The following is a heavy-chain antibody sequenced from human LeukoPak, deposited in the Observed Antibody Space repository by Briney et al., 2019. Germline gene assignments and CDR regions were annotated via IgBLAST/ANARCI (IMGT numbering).Heavy chain of an antibody. J-gene: IGHJ6*04. CDR1: GGTFSSYA. Sequence: SVKVSCKASGGTFSSYAISWVRQAPGQGREWMGGIIPIFGTANYAQKFQGRVTITADKSTSTAYMELSSLRSEDTAVYYCARDPDTASPMDVWGKGTTVTVSS. V-gene: IGHV1-69*06. D-gene: IGHD5-18*01. CDR3: ARDPDTASPMDV. CDR2: IIPIFGTA.